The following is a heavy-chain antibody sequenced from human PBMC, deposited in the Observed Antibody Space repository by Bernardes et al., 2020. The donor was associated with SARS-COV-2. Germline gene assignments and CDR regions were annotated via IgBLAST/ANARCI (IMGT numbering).Heavy chain of an antibody. CDR1: GGSISSYY. J-gene: IGHJ6*03. CDR2: IYYSGST. V-gene: IGHV4-59*01. D-gene: IGHD3-3*01. CDR3: ARGSPWGDFWSGYYKPSGYYYYMDV. Sequence: SEPLSLTCTVSGGSISSYYWSWIRQPPGKGLEWIGYIYYSGSTNYNPSLKSRVTISVDTSKNQFSLKLSSVTAADTAVYYCARGSPWGDFWSGYYKPSGYYYYMDVWGKGTTVTVSS.